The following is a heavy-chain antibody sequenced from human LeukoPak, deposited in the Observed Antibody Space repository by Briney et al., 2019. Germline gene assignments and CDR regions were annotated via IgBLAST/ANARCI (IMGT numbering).Heavy chain of an antibody. J-gene: IGHJ4*02. CDR2: IYYSGST. CDR1: NGSISSYY. Sequence: SETLSLTCTVSNGSISSYYWNWIRQPPGKELEWIGYIYYSGSTNYNPSLKSRVTISVDTSQNQFSLKLTPVTAADTAVYYCARGRVGYGGNSDYWGQGTLVTVSS. D-gene: IGHD4-23*01. V-gene: IGHV4-59*01. CDR3: ARGRVGYGGNSDY.